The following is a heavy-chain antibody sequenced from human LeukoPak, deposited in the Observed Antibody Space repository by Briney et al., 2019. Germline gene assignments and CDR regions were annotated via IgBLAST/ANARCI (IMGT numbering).Heavy chain of an antibody. CDR3: AADGDGSYLDY. V-gene: IGHV1-46*01. J-gene: IGHJ4*02. CDR2: INPSGGST. Sequence: GASVKVSCKASGYIFTSYHIHWVRQAPGQGLEWMGIINPSGGSTNYAQKFQGRVTMTRDMSTSTVYMELSSLRSEDTAVYYCAADGDGSYLDYWGQGTLVTVSS. CDR1: GYIFTSYH. D-gene: IGHD1-26*01.